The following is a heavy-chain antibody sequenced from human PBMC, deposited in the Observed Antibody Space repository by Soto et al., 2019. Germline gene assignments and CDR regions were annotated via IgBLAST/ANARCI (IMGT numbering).Heavy chain of an antibody. CDR1: GFTFSSYA. J-gene: IGHJ4*02. V-gene: IGHV3-23*01. CDR3: AKGSTYYYDSSGYYYSDY. CDR2: ISGSGGST. Sequence: AGGSLRLSCAASGFTFSSYAMSWVRQAPGKGLEWVSAISGSGGSTYYADSVKGRFTISRDNSKNTLYLQMNSLRAEDTAVYYCAKGSTYYYDSSGYYYSDYWGQGTLVTVSS. D-gene: IGHD3-22*01.